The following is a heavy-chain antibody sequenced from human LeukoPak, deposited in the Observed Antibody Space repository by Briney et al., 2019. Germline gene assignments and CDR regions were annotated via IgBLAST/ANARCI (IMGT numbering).Heavy chain of an antibody. D-gene: IGHD3-22*01. CDR1: GFTVSSNY. V-gene: IGHV3-66*01. J-gene: IGHJ4*02. Sequence: PGGSLRLSCAASGFTVSSNYMSWVRQAPGKGLEWVSVIYSGGSTYYADSVKGRFTISRDNSKNTLYLQMNSLRAEDTAVYYCAITFYYDSSGYYNFDYWGQGTLVTVSS. CDR3: AITFYYDSSGYYNFDY. CDR2: IYSGGST.